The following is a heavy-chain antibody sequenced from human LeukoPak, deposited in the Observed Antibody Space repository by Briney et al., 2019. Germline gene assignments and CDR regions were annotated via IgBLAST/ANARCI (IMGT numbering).Heavy chain of an antibody. D-gene: IGHD6-13*01. CDR2: IYPTGST. V-gene: IGHV4-4*08. CDR1: GGSISSYY. CDR3: ARAYSSSWYWNWFDP. J-gene: IGHJ5*02. Sequence: SETLSLTCTVSGGSISSYYWSWIRQPPGKGLEWIGNIYPTGSTYYNPSLKSRVTISVDTSKNQFSLKVSSVSAADTAVYYCARAYSSSWYWNWFDPWGQGTLVTVSS.